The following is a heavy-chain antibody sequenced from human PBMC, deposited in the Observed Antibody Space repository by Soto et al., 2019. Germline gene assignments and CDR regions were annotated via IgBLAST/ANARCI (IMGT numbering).Heavy chain of an antibody. CDR3: TKGAWLDY. Sequence: EVQVLESGGDLVEPGGSLRLSCAASGFSFNTFDMSWVRQAPGKGLEWVSVILGRDDTTYYADSVKGRFTISRDTFKNTLHLQMNRLRVEDTALYFCTKGAWLDYWGQGTLVTVSS. CDR2: ILGRDDTT. V-gene: IGHV3-23*01. J-gene: IGHJ4*02. CDR1: GFSFNTFD. D-gene: IGHD5-12*01.